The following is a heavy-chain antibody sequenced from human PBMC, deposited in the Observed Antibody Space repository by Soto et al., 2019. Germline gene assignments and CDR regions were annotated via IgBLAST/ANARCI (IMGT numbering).Heavy chain of an antibody. CDR1: GGSISSIDDW. J-gene: IGHJ4*02. V-gene: IGHV4-39*07. CDR2: VYRTGAT. Sequence: PSETLSLTCTFSGGSISSIDDWWGWVRQPPGKGLEWIASVYRTGATYYYPSLESRVTVSVDTSKNQFSLKPSSVTAADTAVYYCARSLHRGAARPVGYDYWGQGTLVTVSS. D-gene: IGHD6-6*01. CDR3: ARSLHRGAARPVGYDY.